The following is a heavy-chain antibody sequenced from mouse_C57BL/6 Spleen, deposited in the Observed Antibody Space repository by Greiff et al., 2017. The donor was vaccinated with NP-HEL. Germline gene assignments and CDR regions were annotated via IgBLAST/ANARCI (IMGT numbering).Heavy chain of an antibody. Sequence: QVQLQQSGAELVKPGASVKMSCKASGYTFTSYWITWVKQRPGQGLEWIGDIYPGSGSTNYNEKFKSKATLTVDTSSSTAYMQLSSLTSEDSAVYYCARMDIYYGNYDYWGQGTTLTVSS. J-gene: IGHJ2*01. D-gene: IGHD2-1*01. V-gene: IGHV1-55*01. CDR2: IYPGSGST. CDR1: GYTFTSYW. CDR3: ARMDIYYGNYDY.